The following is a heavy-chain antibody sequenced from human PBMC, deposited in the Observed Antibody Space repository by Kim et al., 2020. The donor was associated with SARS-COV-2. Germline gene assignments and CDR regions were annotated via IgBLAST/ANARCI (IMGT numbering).Heavy chain of an antibody. D-gene: IGHD2-21*02. CDR3: ARVGGDFGDYF. J-gene: IGHJ4*01. CDR1: NGSVSSRNYW. CDR2: IYYSGNT. V-gene: IGHV4-30-4*01. Sequence: SETLSLTCAVSNGSVSSRNYWWTWVRQPPGKGLEWIGYIYYSGNTFYNPSLKSRVAMSVDTSKHQFSLRLTSVTAADTAMYYCARVGGDFGDYF.